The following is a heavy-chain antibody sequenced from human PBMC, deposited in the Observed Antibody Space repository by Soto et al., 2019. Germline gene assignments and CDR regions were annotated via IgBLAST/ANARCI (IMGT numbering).Heavy chain of an antibody. CDR2: ISYDGSNK. D-gene: IGHD5-18*01. CDR1: GFTFSSYG. Sequence: QVQLVESGGGVVQPGRSLRLSCAASGFTFSSYGMHWVRQAPGKGLEWVAVISYDGSNKYYADSVKGRFTISRDNSKNTLCLQMNSLRAEDTAVYYCAKDWGEDTAMVGYWGQGTLVTVSS. J-gene: IGHJ4*02. V-gene: IGHV3-30*18. CDR3: AKDWGEDTAMVGY.